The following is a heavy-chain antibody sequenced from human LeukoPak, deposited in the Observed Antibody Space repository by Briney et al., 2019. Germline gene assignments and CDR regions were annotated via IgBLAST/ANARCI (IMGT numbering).Heavy chain of an antibody. J-gene: IGHJ4*02. V-gene: IGHV4-30-2*01. CDR2: IYHSGST. D-gene: IGHD4-23*01. CDR1: GGSISSGGYS. Sequence: SQTLSLTCAVSGGSISSGGYSWSWIRQLPGKGLEWIGYIYHSGSTYYNPSLKSRVTISVDRSKNQFSLKLSSVTAADTAVYYCARENGNSVFDYWGQGTLVTVSS. CDR3: ARENGNSVFDY.